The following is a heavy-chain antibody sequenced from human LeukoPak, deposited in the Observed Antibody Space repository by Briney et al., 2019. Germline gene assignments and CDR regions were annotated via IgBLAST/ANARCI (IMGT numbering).Heavy chain of an antibody. D-gene: IGHD4-17*01. CDR3: AREPGLREGGAFDI. J-gene: IGHJ3*02. CDR1: GGSTSSSSYY. V-gene: IGHV4-39*07. CDR2: IYYTGRT. Sequence: PSETLSLTCTVSGGSTSSSSYYWGWIRQPPGKGLEWIGNIYYTGRTYYNPSLKSRVTISVDTSKNQFSLKLSSVTAADTAVYYCAREPGLREGGAFDIWGQGTMVTVSS.